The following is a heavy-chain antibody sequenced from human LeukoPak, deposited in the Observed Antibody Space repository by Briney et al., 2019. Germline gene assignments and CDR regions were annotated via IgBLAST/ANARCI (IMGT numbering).Heavy chain of an antibody. D-gene: IGHD6-19*01. CDR2: ITGSGSTI. J-gene: IGHJ4*03. CDR3: ARPTSSGWYSH. CDR1: GFTFSDYN. Sequence: PGGSLRLSCAASGFTFSDYNMNWVRQAPGKGLEWVSYITGSGSTIFYADSVKGRFTISRDNVKNSLYLQMNSLRAEDTAVYYCARPTSSGWYSHWGRGTVVTVSS. V-gene: IGHV3-48*01.